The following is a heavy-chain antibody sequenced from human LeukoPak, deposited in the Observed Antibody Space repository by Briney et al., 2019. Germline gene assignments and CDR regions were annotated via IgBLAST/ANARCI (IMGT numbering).Heavy chain of an antibody. D-gene: IGHD2-15*01. CDR2: ISGSGDNT. J-gene: IGHJ4*02. V-gene: IGHV3-23*01. CDR3: TSFPRADTRDIVFDF. CDR1: GFTFSSHA. Sequence: GGSLRLSCAASGFTFSSHAMTWVRQAPGKGLEWVSVISGSGDNTDYADSVKGRITISRDNSRNTVYLQMNSLRAEDTAVYYCTSFPRADTRDIVFDFWGQGALVTVSS.